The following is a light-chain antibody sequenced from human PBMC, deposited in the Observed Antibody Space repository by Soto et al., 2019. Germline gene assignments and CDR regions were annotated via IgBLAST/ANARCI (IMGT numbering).Light chain of an antibody. Sequence: QSVLTQPASVSGSPGQSITISCTGTSSDIGGYDYVSWYQQHPGKAPKLMIYEVTNRPSGVSNRFSGSKSGNTASLTISGLRGEDEVDYYCNSNKRGGTVVFGGGTKLPVL. J-gene: IGLJ2*01. CDR1: SSDIGGYDY. CDR2: EVT. V-gene: IGLV2-14*01. CDR3: NSNKRGGTVV.